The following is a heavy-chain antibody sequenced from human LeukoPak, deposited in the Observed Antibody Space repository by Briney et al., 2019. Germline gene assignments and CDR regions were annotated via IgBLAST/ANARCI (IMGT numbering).Heavy chain of an antibody. D-gene: IGHD3-22*01. CDR1: GFTFSSYA. CDR3: AKDPRYYYDSSGYYPNWFDP. Sequence: GGSLRLSCAASGFTFSSYAMSWVRQAPGKGLEWVSAISGSGGSTYYADSVKGRFTIFRDNSKNTLYLQMNSLRAEDTAVYYCAKDPRYYYDSSGYYPNWFDPWGQGTLVTVSS. J-gene: IGHJ5*02. CDR2: ISGSGGST. V-gene: IGHV3-23*01.